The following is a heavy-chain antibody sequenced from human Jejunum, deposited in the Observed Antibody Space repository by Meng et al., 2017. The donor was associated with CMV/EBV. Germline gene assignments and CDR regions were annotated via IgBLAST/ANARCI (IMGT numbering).Heavy chain of an antibody. J-gene: IGHJ5*02. D-gene: IGHD5-18*01. Sequence: VSGGFRSSDYWGWIRQPPGKGLEWIGYVYYSGSTKYNPSLKSRVSISVDTSKNQVSLKVNSVTAADTAVYYCARDAYSYGLGWFDPWGQGILVTVSS. CDR1: GGFRSSDY. CDR2: VYYSGST. CDR3: ARDAYSYGLGWFDP. V-gene: IGHV4-59*01.